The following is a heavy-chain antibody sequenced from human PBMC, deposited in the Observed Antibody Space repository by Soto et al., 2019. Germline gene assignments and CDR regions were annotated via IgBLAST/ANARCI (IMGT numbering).Heavy chain of an antibody. Sequence: PSEPLSLPCNVSGASIPSYNYCGWFRQPPGKGLEWIGSIIDSGDLMSNPSPQSRFTLFVDTSKNQFSLKLSSVTAADAAVYSCVRHAQWIIRAYWGQGSLVTVSS. V-gene: IGHV4-39*01. CDR1: GASIPSYNY. J-gene: IGHJ4*02. CDR2: IIDSGDL. D-gene: IGHD5-12*01. CDR3: VRHAQWIIRAY.